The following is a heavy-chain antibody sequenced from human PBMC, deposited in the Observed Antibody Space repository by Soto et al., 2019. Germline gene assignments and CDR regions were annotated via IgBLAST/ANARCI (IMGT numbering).Heavy chain of an antibody. CDR1: GGSISSSNW. D-gene: IGHD3-3*01. J-gene: IGHJ5*02. V-gene: IGHV4-4*02. CDR2: IYHSGST. CDR3: AREGASITIFGVAKGAWFDP. Sequence: NPSETLSLTCAVSGGSISSSNWWSWVRQPPGKGLEWIGEIYHSGSTNYNPSLKSRVTISVDKSKNQFSLKLSSVTAADTAVYYCAREGASITIFGVAKGAWFDPWGQGTLVTVSS.